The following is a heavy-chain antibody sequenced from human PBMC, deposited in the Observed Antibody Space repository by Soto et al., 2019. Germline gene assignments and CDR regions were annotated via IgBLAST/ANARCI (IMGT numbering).Heavy chain of an antibody. CDR2: ISGSGGTT. V-gene: IGHV3-23*01. CDR1: TFIFTNYA. CDR3: ATISDRGIAAALDF. D-gene: IGHD6-13*01. J-gene: IGHJ4*02. Sequence: GGFLRLSCAASTFIFTNYAMSWVRQAPGEGLEWVSAISGSGGTTYYAESVKGRFSTSRDNSKNTLYLQLNSLRVEDTAIYYCATISDRGIAAALDFWGQGTLVTVSS.